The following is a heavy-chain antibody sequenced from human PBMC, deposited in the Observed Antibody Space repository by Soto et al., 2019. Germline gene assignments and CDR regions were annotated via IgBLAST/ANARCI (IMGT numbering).Heavy chain of an antibody. J-gene: IGHJ4*02. CDR1: GYTFTSYD. Sequence: QVQLVQSGAEVKQPGASVKVSCKASGYTFTSYDINWVRQATGQGLEGMGWMNPNSGNTGYAQKFQGRVTITRNTSIGTAYMELSSVRSEDTAVYYCARTHYGDNVDYWGQGTLVTVSS. CDR3: ARTHYGDNVDY. D-gene: IGHD4-17*01. CDR2: MNPNSGNT. V-gene: IGHV1-8*01.